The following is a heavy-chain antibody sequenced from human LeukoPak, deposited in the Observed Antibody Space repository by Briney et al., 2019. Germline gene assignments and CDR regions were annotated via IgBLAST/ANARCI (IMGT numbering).Heavy chain of an antibody. V-gene: IGHV1-24*01. CDR2: VDPEIGEI. Sequence: ASVKVSCKISGYTLSELSMHWVRQAPGQGLEWMGGVDPEIGEIIYAQKFQGRVTMTEDTSTDTAYMELGSLRSDDTAVYYCATAWGSSYFDYWGQGTLVTVSS. CDR1: GYTLSELS. CDR3: ATAWGSSYFDY. D-gene: IGHD3-16*01. J-gene: IGHJ4*02.